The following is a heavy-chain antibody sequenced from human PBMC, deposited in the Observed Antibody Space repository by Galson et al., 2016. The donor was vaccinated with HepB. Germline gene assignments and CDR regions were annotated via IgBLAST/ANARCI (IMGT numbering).Heavy chain of an antibody. V-gene: IGHV3-7*01. CDR1: GFTFKTYN. J-gene: IGHJ4*02. D-gene: IGHD3-16*01. CDR3: VNTLSTFGTSWAFDY. CDR2: SRVEGTEV. Sequence: SLRLSCAASGFTFKTYNMNWVRQAPGKALEWVANSRVEGTEVHYVDSVKGRFSISRDNAKSSLYLQMTSLRAEDTAVYYCVNTLSTFGTSWAFDYWGQGTLVTVSS.